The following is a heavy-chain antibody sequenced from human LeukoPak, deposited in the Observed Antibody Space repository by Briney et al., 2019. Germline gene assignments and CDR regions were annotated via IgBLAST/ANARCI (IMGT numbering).Heavy chain of an antibody. J-gene: IGHJ4*02. V-gene: IGHV4-61*02. CDR1: GGSISSGSYY. D-gene: IGHD1-26*01. Sequence: SETLSLTCTVSGGSISSGSYYWSWLRQPAGTGLEWIGRIYTSGSTNYNPSLKSRVTISVDTSKNQFSLKLSSVTAADTAVYYCARSVLGAHDYWGQGTLVTVSS. CDR3: ARSVLGAHDY. CDR2: IYTSGST.